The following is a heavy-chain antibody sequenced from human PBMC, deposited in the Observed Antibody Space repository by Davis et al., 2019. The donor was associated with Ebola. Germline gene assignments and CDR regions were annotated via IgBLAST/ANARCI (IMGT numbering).Heavy chain of an antibody. CDR2: IYYSGST. Sequence: PSETLSLTCTVSGGSISSSSYYWGWIRQPPGKGLEWIGSIYYSGSTYYNPSLKSRVTISVDTSKNQFSLKLSSVTAADTAVYYCAMAVRAWWLPYWGQGTLVTVSS. D-gene: IGHD2-15*01. V-gene: IGHV4-39*07. CDR3: AMAVRAWWLPY. CDR1: GGSISSSSYY. J-gene: IGHJ4*02.